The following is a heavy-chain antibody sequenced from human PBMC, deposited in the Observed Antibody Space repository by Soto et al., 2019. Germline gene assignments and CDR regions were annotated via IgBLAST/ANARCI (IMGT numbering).Heavy chain of an antibody. CDR2: IHGTRSII. Sequence: EVQLVESGGGLVQPGGSLKLSCAVSGITFSSHAMNWVRQAPGKGLEWVAYIHGTRSIIYYADSVKGRFTISRDNAKNSLYLQMDSLRDEDTALYYCARDARNADYDYWGQGTLVTVSS. V-gene: IGHV3-48*02. CDR3: ARDARNADYDY. D-gene: IGHD3-16*01. J-gene: IGHJ4*02. CDR1: GITFSSHA.